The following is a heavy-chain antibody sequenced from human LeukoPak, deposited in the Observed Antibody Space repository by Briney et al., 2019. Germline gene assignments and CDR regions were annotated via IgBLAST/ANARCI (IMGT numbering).Heavy chain of an antibody. V-gene: IGHV3-7*01. CDR1: GFTFSNYW. D-gene: IGHD6-19*01. CDR2: IKQDGSEK. J-gene: IGHJ4*02. CDR3: ARDSSSSGWFGYLDY. Sequence: GGSLRLSCAVSGFTFSNYWMNWVRQAPGKGLEWVANIKQDGSEKYYVDSVKGRFTISRDNAKNSLYLQMNSLRSEDTAVYYCARDSSSSGWFGYLDYWGQGTLVTVSS.